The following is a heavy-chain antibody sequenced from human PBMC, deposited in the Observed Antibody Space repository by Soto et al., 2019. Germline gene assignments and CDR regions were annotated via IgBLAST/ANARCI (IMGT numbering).Heavy chain of an antibody. CDR2: IYSGGST. CDR3: ARERDGHNPNWFDL. D-gene: IGHD2-8*01. CDR1: GFTVSSNY. J-gene: IGHJ5*02. Sequence: EVQVVETGGGLIQPGGSLRLSCAVSGFTVSSNYMSWVRQPPGKGPEWVSDIYSGGSTYYADSVKGRFTISRDNSKNTLYLQMNSLRAEETAMYYCARERDGHNPNWFDLWGQGTLVTVSS. V-gene: IGHV3-53*02.